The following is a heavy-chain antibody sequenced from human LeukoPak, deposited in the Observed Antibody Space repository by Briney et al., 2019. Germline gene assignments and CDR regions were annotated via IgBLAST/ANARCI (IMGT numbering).Heavy chain of an antibody. D-gene: IGHD6-19*01. Sequence: PVGSLRLSCEASGFTFNTYAIYWVRQAPGKGLEWVSGICGSGGCTYYADSVKGRFTISRDNSKNTVYLQMNSLTADDTAVYYCAKTTVGYSSGRYPGWPADCWGQGTLVTVSS. CDR3: AKTTVGYSSGRYPGWPADC. J-gene: IGHJ4*02. CDR2: ICGSGGCT. V-gene: IGHV3-23*01. CDR1: GFTFNTYA.